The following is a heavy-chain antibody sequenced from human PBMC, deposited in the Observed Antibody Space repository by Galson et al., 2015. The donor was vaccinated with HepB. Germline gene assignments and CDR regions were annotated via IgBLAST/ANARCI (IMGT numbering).Heavy chain of an antibody. CDR2: IIPIFGTA. Sequence: VKVSCKASGGTFSSYAISWVRQAPGQGLEWMGGIIPIFGTANYAQKFQGRVMITADESTSTAYMELSSLRSEDTAVYYCARVTDFWSGSMDVWGKGTTVTVSS. CDR1: GGTFSSYA. V-gene: IGHV1-69*13. J-gene: IGHJ6*03. CDR3: ARVTDFWSGSMDV. D-gene: IGHD3-3*01.